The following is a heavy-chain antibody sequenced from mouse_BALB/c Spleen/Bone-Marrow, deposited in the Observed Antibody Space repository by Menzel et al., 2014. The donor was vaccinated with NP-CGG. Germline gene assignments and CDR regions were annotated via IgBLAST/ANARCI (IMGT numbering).Heavy chain of an antibody. CDR1: GYTFSSYW. CDR2: ILPGSGST. CDR3: AREDIATVVEMDY. D-gene: IGHD1-1*01. J-gene: IGHJ4*01. Sequence: QVQLQQSGAELMKPGASVEISCKATGYTFSSYWIEWVKQRPGHGLEWIGEILPGSGSTNYNEKFKGKATFTADTSSNTAYMQLSSLTSEDSAVYYCAREDIATVVEMDYWGQGTSVTVSS. V-gene: IGHV1-9*01.